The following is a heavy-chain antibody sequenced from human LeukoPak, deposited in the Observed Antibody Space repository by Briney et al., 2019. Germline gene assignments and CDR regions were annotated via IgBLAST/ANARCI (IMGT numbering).Heavy chain of an antibody. Sequence: SLKVSCKASGGTFSSYAISWVRQAPGHGLEWMGGVIPIFGTPNYAQKFQGRVAITAEKSTSTTYMELSSLRSEDTAVYYCARDFRPPNAGSGNYERMFDPWGQGTLVTVSS. CDR3: ARDFRPPNAGSGNYERMFDP. V-gene: IGHV1-69*06. J-gene: IGHJ5*02. D-gene: IGHD3-10*01. CDR2: VIPIFGTP. CDR1: GGTFSSYA.